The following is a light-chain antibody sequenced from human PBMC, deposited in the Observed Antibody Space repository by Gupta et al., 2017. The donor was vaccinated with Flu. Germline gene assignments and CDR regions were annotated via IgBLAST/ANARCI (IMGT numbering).Light chain of an antibody. CDR3: RDRKGWART. Sequence: DVVLTQSPLSLPVTLGQPASISCRSSQSLVYSDGDSNVRWFHQRPGQSPRRLIYKASNRYTGVPDRISGSASGTDFTLKIRMVAAEDVRVYYIRDRKGWARTFGEGTKVEIK. V-gene: IGKV2-30*01. J-gene: IGKJ4*01. CDR2: KAS. CDR1: QSLVYSDGDSN.